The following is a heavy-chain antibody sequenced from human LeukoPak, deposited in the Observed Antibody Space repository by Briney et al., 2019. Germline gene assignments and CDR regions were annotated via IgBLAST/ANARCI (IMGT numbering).Heavy chain of an antibody. V-gene: IGHV3-7*01. J-gene: IGHJ4*02. CDR1: GFTFSRYW. CDR2: IKQDGSEK. CDR3: ARDQFEYYYDSSGYYSYFDY. D-gene: IGHD3-22*01. Sequence: PGGSLRLSCAASGFTFSRYWMSWVRQAPGKGLEWVANIKQDGSEKYYVDSVKGRFTISRDNAKNSLYLQMNSLRAEDTAVYYCARDQFEYYYDSSGYYSYFDYWGQGTLVTVSS.